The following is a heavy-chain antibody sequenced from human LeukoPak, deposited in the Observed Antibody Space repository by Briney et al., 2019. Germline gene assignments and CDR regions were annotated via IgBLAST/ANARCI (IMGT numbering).Heavy chain of an antibody. CDR1: GFTFSSYS. J-gene: IGHJ4*02. CDR2: ISGSGGTT. V-gene: IGHV3-23*01. D-gene: IGHD3-10*01. Sequence: PGGSLRLSCAASGFTFSSYSMNWVRQAPGKGLEWVSTISGSGGTTYYADSVKGRFTISRDNSDNTLYLQMNSLRAEDTAVYYCAKDHYGSGSYYSGGGLDYWGQGTLVTVSS. CDR3: AKDHYGSGSYYSGGGLDY.